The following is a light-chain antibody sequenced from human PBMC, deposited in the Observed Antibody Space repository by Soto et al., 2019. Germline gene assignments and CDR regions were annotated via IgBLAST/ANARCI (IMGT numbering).Light chain of an antibody. V-gene: IGKV1-39*01. Sequence: DIQMTQSASSLAPSVEGRIIITCRASQSISNHLNWYQQKPGKAPKLLSFAASSLQSWVHSRFSGSRSGPDFTLTISSLQPEDFATYYCQQSYSSPPTFGQGTKVDIK. J-gene: IGKJ1*01. CDR1: QSISNH. CDR2: AAS. CDR3: QQSYSSPPT.